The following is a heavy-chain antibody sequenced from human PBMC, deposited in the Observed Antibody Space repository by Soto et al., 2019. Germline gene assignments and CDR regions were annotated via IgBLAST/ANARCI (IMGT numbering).Heavy chain of an antibody. V-gene: IGHV1-18*04. CDR2: ISTYNGNT. Sequence: ASVKVSCKTSGYTFTSYGISWVRQAPGQGLEWMGWISTYNGNTIYAQKFQGRATMTTDTSTTTAYMELRSLKSDDTAVYYCARLLFLEWFDDYWGQGTLVTVSS. J-gene: IGHJ4*02. CDR3: ARLLFLEWFDDY. D-gene: IGHD3-3*01. CDR1: GYTFTSYG.